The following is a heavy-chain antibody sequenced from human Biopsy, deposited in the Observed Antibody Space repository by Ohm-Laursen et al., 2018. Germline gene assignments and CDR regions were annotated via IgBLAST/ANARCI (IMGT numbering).Heavy chain of an antibody. Sequence: SQTLSLTCSVSGGSIISYCWTWIRQPPGKGLEWIGHVYNGGITNYNPSLKSQVTISKDTSKNQFSLQVNSVTAADTAVYYCARTPRDSFWSGSYKRGLWFDPWGQGTLVIVSS. CDR2: VYNGGIT. V-gene: IGHV4-59*01. D-gene: IGHD3-3*01. CDR1: GGSIISYC. CDR3: ARTPRDSFWSGSYKRGLWFDP. J-gene: IGHJ5*02.